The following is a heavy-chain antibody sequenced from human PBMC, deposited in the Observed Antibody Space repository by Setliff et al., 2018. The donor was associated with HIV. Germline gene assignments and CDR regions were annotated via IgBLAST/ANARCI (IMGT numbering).Heavy chain of an antibody. CDR3: ATGENYFGSGSPSVHYYMDV. CDR2: MYGET. CDR1: GGSISGYY. J-gene: IGHJ6*03. D-gene: IGHD3-10*01. Sequence: PSETLSLTCTVSGGSISGYYWTWVRQPAGKGLEWIGRMYGETNYNPSLKSRVTLSIDTSKNQLSLKVRFVTAADTAVYYCATGENYFGSGSPSVHYYMDVWGKGTTVTVSS. V-gene: IGHV4-4*07.